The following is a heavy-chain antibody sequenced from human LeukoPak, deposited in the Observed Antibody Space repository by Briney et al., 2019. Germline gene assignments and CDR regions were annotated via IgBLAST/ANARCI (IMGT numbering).Heavy chain of an antibody. CDR1: GFTFSDYW. CDR3: ARDRDLYFFDY. Sequence: GGSLRLSCAASGFTFSDYWMHWVRQAPGKGLLWVSGINSDGSSTRYADSVKGRFTISRDNTKNTLYLQMNSLRAEDTAVYYCARDRDLYFFDYWGQGTLVTVSS. CDR2: INSDGSST. J-gene: IGHJ4*02. D-gene: IGHD3-3*01. V-gene: IGHV3-74*01.